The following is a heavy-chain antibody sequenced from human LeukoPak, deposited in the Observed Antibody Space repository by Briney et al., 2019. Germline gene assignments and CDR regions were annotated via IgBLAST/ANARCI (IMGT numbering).Heavy chain of an antibody. J-gene: IGHJ6*03. CDR1: GYTLINYG. CDR2: ISFKSGNT. CDR3: ARDLAEVFFDYYYYMDV. V-gene: IGHV1-18*01. D-gene: IGHD3-3*01. Sequence: ASVKVSCKASGYTLINYGISWVRQAPGQGLEWMGWISFKSGNTNSAQKLQGRVTMTTDTSTSTAYMELKSLRSDDTAVYYCARDLAEVFFDYYYYMDVWGKGTTVTVSS.